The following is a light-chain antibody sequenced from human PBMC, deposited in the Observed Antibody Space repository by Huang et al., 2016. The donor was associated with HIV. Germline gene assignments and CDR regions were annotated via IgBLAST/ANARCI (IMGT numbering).Light chain of an antibody. CDR1: QSLLHDNQYNY. CDR2: LGS. CDR3: MQALQTPT. J-gene: IGKJ4*01. V-gene: IGKV2-28*01. Sequence: IVMTQSPLSLPVTPGAPASMSCRSSQSLLHDNQYNYVDWYLQKPGQSPQVLIYLGSNRAPGVPDRFSGSGSGTNFTLKINRVEAEDVGVYYCMQALQTPTFGGGTRVEIK.